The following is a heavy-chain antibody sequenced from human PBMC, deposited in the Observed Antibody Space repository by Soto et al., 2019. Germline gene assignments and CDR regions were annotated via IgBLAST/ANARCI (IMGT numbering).Heavy chain of an antibody. CDR1: GYTFTSYG. CDR3: ARAGPKYSSSWKPFDY. CDR2: ISAYNGNT. Sequence: ASVKASCKASGYTFTSYGISWVRQAPGQGLEWMGWISAYNGNTNYAQKLQGRVTMTTDTSTSTAYMELRSLRSDDTAVYYCARAGPKYSSSWKPFDYWGQGTLVTVSS. V-gene: IGHV1-18*01. D-gene: IGHD6-13*01. J-gene: IGHJ4*02.